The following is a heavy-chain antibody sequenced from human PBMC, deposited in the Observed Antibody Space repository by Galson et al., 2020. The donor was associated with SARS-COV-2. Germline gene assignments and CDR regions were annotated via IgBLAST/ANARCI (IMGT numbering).Heavy chain of an antibody. D-gene: IGHD2-2*01. CDR1: GFTFSSHW. J-gene: IGHJ6*02. CDR2: ISSGAYTT. CDR3: ARGGCTSASCYRNAMDV. V-gene: IGHV3-74*01. Sequence: SLRLSCTASGFTFSSHWMHWVRQAPGKGLVWVSRISSGAYTTNYAGSVQGRFAISRDNAKNTLYLQMNSLRAEDTAVYYCARGGCTSASCYRNAMDVWGQGTTVTVSS.